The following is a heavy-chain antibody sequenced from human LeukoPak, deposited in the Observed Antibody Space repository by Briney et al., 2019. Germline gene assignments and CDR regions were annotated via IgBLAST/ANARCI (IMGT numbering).Heavy chain of an antibody. Sequence: GESLKISCKASGYSFTSYWIGWVRQMPGKGLEWMGIIYPGDSDTRYSPSFQGQVTISADKSISTAYLQWSSLKASDTAIYYCARRDYSNQYYFDSWGQGTQVTVSS. V-gene: IGHV5-51*01. CDR1: GYSFTSYW. D-gene: IGHD4-11*01. CDR2: IYPGDSDT. J-gene: IGHJ4*02. CDR3: ARRDYSNQYYFDS.